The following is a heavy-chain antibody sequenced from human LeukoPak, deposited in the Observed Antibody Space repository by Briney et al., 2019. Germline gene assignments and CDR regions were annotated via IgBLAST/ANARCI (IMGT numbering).Heavy chain of an antibody. V-gene: IGHV3-48*04. CDR2: ISHDSGTI. CDR1: GFTFNIYV. D-gene: IGHD5-24*01. CDR3: ARATRNGYDY. J-gene: IGHJ4*02. Sequence: GGSLRLSCAASGFTFNIYVMNWVRQAPGKGPEWVSYISHDSGTIYYAASVMGRFTMSRDNAKNSLFLQMNSLRAEDTAVYYCARATRNGYDYWGRGTLVTVSS.